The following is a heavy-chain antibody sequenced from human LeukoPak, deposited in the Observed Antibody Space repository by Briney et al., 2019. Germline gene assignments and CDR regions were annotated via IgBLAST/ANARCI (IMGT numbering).Heavy chain of an antibody. J-gene: IGHJ4*02. V-gene: IGHV3-21*04. Sequence: GGSLRLSCAASGFTFSSYSMNWVRQAPGKGLEWVSSITSSSSYIYYADSVKGRFTISRDNSKNSLYLQMNSLRAEDTAVYYCXXVVGHDYGDYGVFGYRGQGTLVTVSS. CDR2: ITSSSSYI. CDR1: GFTFSSYS. D-gene: IGHD4-17*01. CDR3: XXVVGHDYGDYGVFGY.